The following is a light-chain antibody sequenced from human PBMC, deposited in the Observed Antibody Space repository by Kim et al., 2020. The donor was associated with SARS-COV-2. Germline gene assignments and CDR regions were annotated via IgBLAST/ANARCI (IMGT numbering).Light chain of an antibody. J-gene: IGKJ4*01. CDR1: QSVSGN. V-gene: IGKV3-15*01. Sequence: EIVMTQSPPTLSLSPGERATLSCRAGQSVSGNLAWYQQRPGQAPRLLIYGASIRATGVPARFSGSGSGTEFTLTISSLQSEDFAVYYCQRGLTFGGGTKVDIK. CDR2: GAS. CDR3: QRGLT.